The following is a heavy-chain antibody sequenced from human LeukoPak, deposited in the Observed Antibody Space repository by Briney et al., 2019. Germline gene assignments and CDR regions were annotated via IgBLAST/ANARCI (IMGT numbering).Heavy chain of an antibody. V-gene: IGHV4-31*03. CDR3: ARDLGCSGGSCYPGRYFDY. Sequence: SQTLSLTCTVSGVSISSGGYYWSWIRQHPGKGLEWIGYIYYSGSTYYNPSLKSRVTISVDTSKNQFSLKLCSVTAADTAVYYCARDLGCSGGSCYPGRYFDYWGQGTLVTVSS. D-gene: IGHD2-15*01. J-gene: IGHJ4*02. CDR1: GVSISSGGYY. CDR2: IYYSGST.